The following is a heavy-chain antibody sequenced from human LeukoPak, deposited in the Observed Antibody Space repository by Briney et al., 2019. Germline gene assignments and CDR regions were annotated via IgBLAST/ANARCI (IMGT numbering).Heavy chain of an antibody. Sequence: SETLSLTCTVSDDSISGYYWSWIRQPPGKGLEWIGYISYSGSANYDPSLKSRVTISLDTSKNQFSLKLTSVTTADTAVFYCARTHSSSLIWFDPWGQGALVIVSS. CDR1: DDSISGYY. CDR2: ISYSGSA. J-gene: IGHJ5*02. CDR3: ARTHSSSLIWFDP. D-gene: IGHD6-13*01. V-gene: IGHV4-59*01.